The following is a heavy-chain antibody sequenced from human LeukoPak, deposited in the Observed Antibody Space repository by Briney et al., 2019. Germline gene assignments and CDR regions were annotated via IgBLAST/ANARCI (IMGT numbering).Heavy chain of an antibody. Sequence: PSETLSLTCTVSGYSISSGYYWGWIRPPPGKGLEWIGSIYHSGSTYYNPSLKSRVTISVDTSKNQFSLKLSSVTAADTAVYYCARPVVTINWFDPWGQGTLVTVSS. CDR3: ARPVVTINWFDP. J-gene: IGHJ5*02. D-gene: IGHD4-23*01. CDR1: GYSISSGYY. V-gene: IGHV4-38-2*02. CDR2: IYHSGST.